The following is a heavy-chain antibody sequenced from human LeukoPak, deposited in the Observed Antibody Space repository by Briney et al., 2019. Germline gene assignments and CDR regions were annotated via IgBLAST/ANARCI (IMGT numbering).Heavy chain of an antibody. Sequence: GGSLRLSCAASGFTVRSNYMSWVRQAPGKGLEWVSVLYSTGSTYYADSVKGRFTISRDNSKNTLYLQMNSLSAEDTAVYYCTRSPVGSTRAAAFDIWGQGTMVTVSS. V-gene: IGHV3-66*01. J-gene: IGHJ3*02. CDR3: TRSPVGSTRAAAFDI. CDR2: LYSTGST. D-gene: IGHD1-26*01. CDR1: GFTVRSNY.